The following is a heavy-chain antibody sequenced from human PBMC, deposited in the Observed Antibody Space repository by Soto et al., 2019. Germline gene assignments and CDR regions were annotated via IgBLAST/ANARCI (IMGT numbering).Heavy chain of an antibody. D-gene: IGHD4-4*01. CDR3: VRGYSNFDR. CDR1: CGSISNYY. J-gene: IGHJ4*02. Sequence: QVQLQESGPGLVKPSETLSLNCTVSCGSISNYYWSWIRQPPGKGLEWIGHVHKSGSTSYNPSLGGRATNSLDPSKNQFSVTLSSVTAADTAVYYCVRGYSNFDRWAQGALVTVSS. V-gene: IGHV4-4*08. CDR2: VHKSGST.